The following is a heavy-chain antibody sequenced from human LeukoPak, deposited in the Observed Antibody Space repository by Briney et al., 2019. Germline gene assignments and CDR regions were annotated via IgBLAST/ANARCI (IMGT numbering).Heavy chain of an antibody. CDR3: AKDSYYYDSSGYYEDYYFDY. CDR2: ISGSGGST. D-gene: IGHD3-22*01. Sequence: GGSLRLSCAASGFTFSSYAMSWVRQAPGKGLEWVSAISGSGGSTYYADSVKGRFTISRDNSKNTLYLQMNSLRAEDTAVYYCAKDSYYYDSSGYYEDYYFDYWGQGTLVTVSS. J-gene: IGHJ4*02. CDR1: GFTFSSYA. V-gene: IGHV3-23*01.